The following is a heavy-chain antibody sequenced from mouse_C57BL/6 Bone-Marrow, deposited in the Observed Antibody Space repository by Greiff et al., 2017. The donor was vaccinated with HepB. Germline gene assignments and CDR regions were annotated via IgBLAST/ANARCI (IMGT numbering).Heavy chain of an antibody. J-gene: IGHJ2*01. CDR3: TTCWDYFDY. D-gene: IGHD4-1*01. V-gene: IGHV14-4*01. Sequence: VQLQQSGAELVRPGASVKLSCTASGFNIKDDYMHWVKQRPEQGLEWIGWIDPENGDTEYASKFQGKATITADTSSTTAYLQLSSLTSEDTAVYYCTTCWDYFDYWGQGTTLTVSS. CDR2: IDPENGDT. CDR1: GFNIKDDY.